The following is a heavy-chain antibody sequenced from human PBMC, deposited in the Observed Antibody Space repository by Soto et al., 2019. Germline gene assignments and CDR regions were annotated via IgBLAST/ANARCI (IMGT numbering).Heavy chain of an antibody. CDR1: GFTFTRYS. J-gene: IGHJ4*02. V-gene: IGHV3-21*06. CDR2: ISSTTNYI. CDR3: ARESEDLTSNFDY. Sequence: WSLRLSCAASGFTFTRYSMNWVRQAPGKGLEWVSSISSTTNYIYYGDSMKGRFTISRDNAKNSLYLEMNSLGAEDTAVYYCARESEDLTSNFDYWGQGTLVTVSS.